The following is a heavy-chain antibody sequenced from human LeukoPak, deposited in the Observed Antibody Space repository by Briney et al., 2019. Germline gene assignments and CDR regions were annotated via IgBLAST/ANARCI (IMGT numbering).Heavy chain of an antibody. J-gene: IGHJ4*02. D-gene: IGHD3-3*01. Sequence: EASVKVSCKASGFTFTSSAVQWVRQARGQRLEWIGWIVVGSGNTNYAQKFQERVTITRDMSTSTAYMELSSLRSEDTAVYYCAAVPPGYDFWSGYFPFDYWGQGTLVTVSS. CDR1: GFTFTSSA. V-gene: IGHV1-58*01. CDR3: AAVPPGYDFWSGYFPFDY. CDR2: IVVGSGNT.